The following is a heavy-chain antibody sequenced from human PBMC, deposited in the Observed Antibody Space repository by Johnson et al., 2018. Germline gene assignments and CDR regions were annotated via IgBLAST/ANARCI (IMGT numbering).Heavy chain of an antibody. J-gene: IGHJ3*02. D-gene: IGHD1-1*01. CDR2: ISWKSGVI. Sequence: EVQLVESGGGLVKPGGSLRLTCAASGFTFDDYAMHWVRQAPGKGLEWVSGISWKSGVIDYADSMKGRFTISSDNAKDSLYLQMNNLRAEDTALYYCAKVVKRTAGRTAEAFEIWGQGTMVTVSS. V-gene: IGHV3-9*01. CDR1: GFTFDDYA. CDR3: AKVVKRTAGRTAEAFEI.